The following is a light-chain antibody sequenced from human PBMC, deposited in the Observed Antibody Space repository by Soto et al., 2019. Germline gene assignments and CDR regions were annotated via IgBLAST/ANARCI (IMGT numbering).Light chain of an antibody. CDR2: GAS. CDR1: QSVSSGH. CDR3: QQYGNSPQT. Sequence: EIVMTQSPATLSVSPGERASLSCRASQSVSSGHLAWYQQKPGQAPRLLIYGASSRATGIPNRFSGSGSGTDFTLTISRLEPEDFAVYYCQQYGNSPQTFGQGTKVDIK. J-gene: IGKJ1*01. V-gene: IGKV3-20*01.